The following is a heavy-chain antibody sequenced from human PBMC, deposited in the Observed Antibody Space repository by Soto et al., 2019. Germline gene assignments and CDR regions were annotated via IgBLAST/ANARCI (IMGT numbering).Heavy chain of an antibody. V-gene: IGHV1-24*01. J-gene: IGHJ6*02. CDR1: GYTLTELS. D-gene: IGHD6-13*01. CDR2: FDPEDGET. Sequence: ASVKVSCKVSGYTLTELSMHWVRQAPGKGLEWMGVFDPEDGETIYAQKFQGRVTMTEDTSTETAYMELSSLRSEDTAVYYCATGKPRGGAAAGTWSLVLTPPLHYYYYGMDVWGQGTTVTVSS. CDR3: ATGKPRGGAAAGTWSLVLTPPLHYYYYGMDV.